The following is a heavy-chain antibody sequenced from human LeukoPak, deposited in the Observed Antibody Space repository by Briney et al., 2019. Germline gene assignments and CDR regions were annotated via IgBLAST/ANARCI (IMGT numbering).Heavy chain of an antibody. Sequence: PGGSLRLSCAASGFTFSSYSMNWVRQAPGKGLEWVSAVYSGGTTYYADSVKGRFTISRDNSKNTLYLQMNSLTAEDTAVYYCALDCCTGSRFDHWGQGTLVTVSS. CDR3: ALDCCTGSRFDH. V-gene: IGHV3-53*01. CDR1: GFTFSSYS. CDR2: VYSGGTT. J-gene: IGHJ4*02. D-gene: IGHD2-8*02.